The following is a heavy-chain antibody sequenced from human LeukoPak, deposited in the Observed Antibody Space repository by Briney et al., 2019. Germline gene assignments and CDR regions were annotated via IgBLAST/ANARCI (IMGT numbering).Heavy chain of an antibody. V-gene: IGHV3-23*01. CDR1: GFTFANYA. D-gene: IGHD4-17*01. CDR2: ITSGGKT. CDR3: ARDPNGDYIGAFDFQR. J-gene: IGHJ1*01. Sequence: PGGSLRLSCAGSGFTFANYAMVWVRQTPGKELQWVSAITSGGKTYYADSVQGRFTMSRDNSKNTLFLQMNSLRAEDTAVYYCARDPNGDYIGAFDFQRWGQGTQVTVSS.